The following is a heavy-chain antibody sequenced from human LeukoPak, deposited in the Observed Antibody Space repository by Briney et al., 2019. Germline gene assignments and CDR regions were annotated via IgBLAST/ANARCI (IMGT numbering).Heavy chain of an antibody. V-gene: IGHV1-46*01. CDR3: ARLIAVAGSDAFDI. J-gene: IGHJ3*02. CDR2: INPSTGNT. D-gene: IGHD6-19*01. CDR1: GYTFTSSY. Sequence: ASVKVSCKASGYTFTSSYLHWVRQAPGQGLEWMGIINPSTGNTNYAQKLQGRVTMTTDTSTSTAYMELRSLRSDDTAVYYCARLIAVAGSDAFDIWGQGTMVTVSS.